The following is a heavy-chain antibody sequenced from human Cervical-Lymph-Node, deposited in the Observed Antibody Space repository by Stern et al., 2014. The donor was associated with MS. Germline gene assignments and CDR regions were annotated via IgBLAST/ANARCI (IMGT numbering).Heavy chain of an antibody. J-gene: IGHJ4*02. CDR2: IYPGDSAT. Sequence: EVQLVESGAEVKKPGESLKISCKSSGFTFSTYWIGWVRQMPGKGLECMGIIYPGDSATRYNPSFAAQVTLSSGKPTTTANLHWSSLKASDPAMYYLDFWGQGTQVTVSS. V-gene: IGHV5-51*01. CDR1: GFTFSTYW. CDR3: DF.